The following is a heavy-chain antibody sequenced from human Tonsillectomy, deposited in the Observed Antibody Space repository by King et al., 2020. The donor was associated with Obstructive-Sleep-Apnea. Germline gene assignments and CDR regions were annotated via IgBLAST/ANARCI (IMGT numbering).Heavy chain of an antibody. J-gene: IGHJ2*01. CDR2: INPSGGST. V-gene: IGHV1-46*01. CDR3: ARGGVGATRGYWYFDL. Sequence: VQLVQSGAEVKKPGASVKVSCKASGYTFTSYYMHWVRQAPGQGLEWMGIINPSGGSTSYAQKFQGRVTMTRDTSTSTVYMELSSLRSEDTAVYYCARGGVGATRGYWYFDLWGRGTLVTVSS. CDR1: GYTFTSYY. D-gene: IGHD1-26*01.